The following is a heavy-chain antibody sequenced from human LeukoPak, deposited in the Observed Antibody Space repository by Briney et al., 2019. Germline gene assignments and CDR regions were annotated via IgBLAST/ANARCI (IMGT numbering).Heavy chain of an antibody. D-gene: IGHD6-13*01. Sequence: SETLSLTCTVSGGSISSSSHSWGWIRQPPGKGLEWIGDIYYSGTTYYNPSLKSRVTMSIDTSKKQFSLKLSSVTAADTAIYYCARQYSNTWYGWFDPWGQGTLVTVSS. CDR1: GGSISSSSHS. CDR3: ARQYSNTWYGWFDP. J-gene: IGHJ5*02. V-gene: IGHV4-39*01. CDR2: IYYSGTT.